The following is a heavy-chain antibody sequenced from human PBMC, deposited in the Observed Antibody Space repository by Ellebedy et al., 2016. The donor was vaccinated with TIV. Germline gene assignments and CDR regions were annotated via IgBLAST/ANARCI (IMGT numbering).Heavy chain of an antibody. CDR3: SRDGGRGGGNDF. Sequence: GESLKISCAASGFTFRSYSMNWVRQAPGKGLEWVSHIKSSINPIYYADSVKGRFIISRDNAKNSLYLQMNNLRDEDTAVYYCSRDGGRGGGNDFWGQGTLVIVSS. V-gene: IGHV3-48*02. CDR2: IKSSINPI. CDR1: GFTFRSYS. D-gene: IGHD3-16*01. J-gene: IGHJ4*02.